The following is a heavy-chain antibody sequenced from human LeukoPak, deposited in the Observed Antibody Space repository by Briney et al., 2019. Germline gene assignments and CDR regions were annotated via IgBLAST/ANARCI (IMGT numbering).Heavy chain of an antibody. J-gene: IGHJ6*03. CDR1: GGSISSGSYY. D-gene: IGHD1-1*01. CDR2: IYTSGST. V-gene: IGHV4-61*02. Sequence: PSETLSLTCTVSGGSISSGSYYWNWIRQPAGKGLEWIGRIYTSGSTNYNPSFMGRVTISLDTSKNQFSLKLTSVTDADTAVYYCARVNNYNYYMDVWGKGTTVTVSS. CDR3: ARVNNYNYYMDV.